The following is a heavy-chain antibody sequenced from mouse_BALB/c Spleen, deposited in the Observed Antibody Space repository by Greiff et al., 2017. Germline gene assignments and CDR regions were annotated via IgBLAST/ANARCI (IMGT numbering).Heavy chain of an antibody. CDR2: ILPGSGST. J-gene: IGHJ3*01. CDR3: ARKEGGSTMITTWFAY. Sequence: QVHVKQSGAELMKPGASVKISCKATGYTFSSYWIEWVKQRPGHGLEWIGEILPGSGSTNYNEKFKGKATFTADTSSNTAYMQLSSLTSEDSAVYYCARKEGGSTMITTWFAYWGQGTLVTVSA. D-gene: IGHD2-4*01. V-gene: IGHV1-9*01. CDR1: GYTFSSYW.